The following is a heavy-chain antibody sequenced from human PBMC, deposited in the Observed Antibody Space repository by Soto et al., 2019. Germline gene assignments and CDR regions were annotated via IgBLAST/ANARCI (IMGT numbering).Heavy chain of an antibody. CDR1: GYTFTNYV. J-gene: IGHJ4*01. CDR2: VSAYHGER. V-gene: IGHV1-18*01. D-gene: IGHD6-6*01. Sequence: QVQLVQSGAEVKKPGASVKVSCKASGYTFTNYVINWVRQAPGQGLEWLGWVSAYHGERRYAQRVQARVIMTTATSTPTAYMELRSLRSDYTAVYYCSRGASIPASGDYWGQGTLVTVSS. CDR3: SRGASIPASGDY.